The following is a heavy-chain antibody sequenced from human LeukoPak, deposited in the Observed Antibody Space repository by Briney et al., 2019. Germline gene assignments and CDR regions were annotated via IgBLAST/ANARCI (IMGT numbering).Heavy chain of an antibody. Sequence: GASVTVSCKASGYTFTSYGISWVRQAPGQGLEWMGWISAFNGNTDYPQNLQGRVTMTTDTSTSTAYMELRSLRSDDTAVYYCARFASTGTDDYWGQGTLVTVSS. CDR3: ARFASTGTDDY. CDR2: ISAFNGNT. V-gene: IGHV1-18*01. CDR1: GYTFTSYG. J-gene: IGHJ4*02. D-gene: IGHD6-13*01.